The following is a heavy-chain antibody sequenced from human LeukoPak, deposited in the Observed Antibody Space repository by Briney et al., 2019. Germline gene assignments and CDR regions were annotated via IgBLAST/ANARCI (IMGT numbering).Heavy chain of an antibody. J-gene: IGHJ5*01. D-gene: IGHD6-6*01. CDR2: MSTKSGHT. CDR3: AKKAKVADRLYWFDS. V-gene: IGHV1-8*03. CDR1: GYSFTIYD. Sequence: ASVTVSFKASGYSFTIYDINWVRQAPGQGREGMGWMSTKSGHTGYAQKFQGRVTITRNTSIRTAYMELSSLRSEDTAVYYCAKKAKVADRLYWFDSWGQGTLVTVSS.